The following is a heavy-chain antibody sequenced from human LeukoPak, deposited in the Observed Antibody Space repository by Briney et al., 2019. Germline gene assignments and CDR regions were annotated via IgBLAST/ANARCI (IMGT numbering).Heavy chain of an antibody. CDR2: IIPIFGTA. V-gene: IGHV1-69*13. D-gene: IGHD3-3*01. CDR1: GGTFSSYA. Sequence: SVKVSCKASGGTFSSYAISWVRQAPGQGLEWMGGIIPIFGTANHAQKFQGRVTITADESTSTAYMELSSLRSEDTAVYYCARDARSPTIFGVVISAWFDPWGQGTLVTVSS. CDR3: ARDARSPTIFGVVISAWFDP. J-gene: IGHJ5*02.